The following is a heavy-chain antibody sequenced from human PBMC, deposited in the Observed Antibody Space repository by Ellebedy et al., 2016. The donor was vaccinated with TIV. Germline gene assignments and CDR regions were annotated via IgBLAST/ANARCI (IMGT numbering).Heavy chain of an antibody. CDR1: GFTFSSYG. V-gene: IGHV3-33*08. CDR3: ARDSTTGLYSSGRGAFDI. Sequence: PGGSLRLSCAASGFTFSSYGMHWVRQAPGKGLEWVAVIWYDGSNKYYADSVKGRFTISRDNSKNTLYLQMNSLRAEDTAVYYCARDSTTGLYSSGRGAFDIWGQGTMVTVSS. CDR2: IWYDGSNK. J-gene: IGHJ3*02. D-gene: IGHD6-19*01.